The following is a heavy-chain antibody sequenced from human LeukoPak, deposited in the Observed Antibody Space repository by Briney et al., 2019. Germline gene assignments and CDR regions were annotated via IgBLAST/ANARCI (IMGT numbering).Heavy chain of an antibody. Sequence: SETLSLTCTVSGGSLSSYYWSWIRQPPGKGLEWIGYIYYSGSTNYNPSLKSRVTISVDTSKNQFSLKLSSVTAADAAVYYCGGGSGSYYYYYYMDVWGKGTTVTVSS. J-gene: IGHJ6*03. CDR1: GGSLSSYY. V-gene: IGHV4-59*08. CDR2: IYYSGST. CDR3: GGGSGSYYYYYYMDV. D-gene: IGHD3-10*01.